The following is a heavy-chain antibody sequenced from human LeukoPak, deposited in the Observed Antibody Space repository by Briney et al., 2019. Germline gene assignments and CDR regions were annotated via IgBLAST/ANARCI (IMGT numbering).Heavy chain of an antibody. CDR1: GFTFSSYE. Sequence: HPGGALRLSCAASGFTFSSYEMNWVRQAPGKGLEWVSYISSSGSTIYYADSVKGRFTISRDNAKNSLYLQMNSLRAEDTAVYYCARTPYTIVGAMDVRGKGTTVTVSS. V-gene: IGHV3-48*03. CDR3: ARTPYTIVGAMDV. CDR2: ISSSGSTI. D-gene: IGHD3-3*01. J-gene: IGHJ6*03.